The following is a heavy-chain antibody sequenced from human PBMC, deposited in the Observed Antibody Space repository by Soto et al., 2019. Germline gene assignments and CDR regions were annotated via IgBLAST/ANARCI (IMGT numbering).Heavy chain of an antibody. J-gene: IGHJ6*02. CDR1: GFTFSNNA. V-gene: IGHV3-23*01. CDR2: ISGSGGST. Sequence: GGSLRLSCSASGFTFSNNAMSWVRQAPGKGLEWVSGISGSGGSTYYAGSVKGRFTISRDSSKNTLYLQMNSLRAEDTAVYYCAKVFVYYYSMDVRGQGTTVTVSS. CDR3: AKVFVYYYSMDV.